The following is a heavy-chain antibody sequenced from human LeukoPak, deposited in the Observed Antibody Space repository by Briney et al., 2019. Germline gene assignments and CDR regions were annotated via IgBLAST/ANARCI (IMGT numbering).Heavy chain of an antibody. CDR2: ISGSGRST. CDR3: AKDVGYCSGGTCYSGRNWFDP. CDR1: GFTFSSYA. J-gene: IGHJ5*02. V-gene: IGHV3-23*01. Sequence: GGSLRLSCAASGFTFSSYAMSWVRQAPGKGLEWVSAISGSGRSTFYADSVKGRFTISGDNSKSTLYLQMNSLRAEDTAVYYCAKDVGYCSGGTCYSGRNWFDPWGQGTLVTVSS. D-gene: IGHD2-15*01.